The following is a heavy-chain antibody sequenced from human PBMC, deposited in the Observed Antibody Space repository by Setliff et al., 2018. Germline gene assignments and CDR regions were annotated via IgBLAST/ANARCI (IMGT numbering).Heavy chain of an antibody. CDR3: AKPQVELRWGFES. CDR1: GFTFSTYA. D-gene: IGHD1-7*01. CDR2: IYSGDRNT. V-gene: IGHV3-23*03. Sequence: SCAASGFTFSTYAMSWVRQAPGKGLEWVSTIYSGDRNTFYTDSVKGRFTIFRDGSKNILYLQMTSLRAEDTAVYYCAKPQVELRWGFESWGQGTLVTVSS. J-gene: IGHJ4*02.